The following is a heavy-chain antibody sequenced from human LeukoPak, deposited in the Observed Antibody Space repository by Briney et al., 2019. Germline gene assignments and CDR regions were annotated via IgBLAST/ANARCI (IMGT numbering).Heavy chain of an antibody. J-gene: IGHJ4*02. D-gene: IGHD3-10*01. V-gene: IGHV3-23*01. CDR3: AKDGYFGGYAYYFDY. CDR2: ISGSGGST. CDR1: GFTFSSYA. Sequence: GGSLRLSCAASGFTFSSYAMSWVRQAPGKGLEWVSAISGSGGSTYYADSVKGRFTISRDNSKNTLYLQMSSVRAEDTAVYYCAKDGYFGGYAYYFDYWGQGTLVTVSS.